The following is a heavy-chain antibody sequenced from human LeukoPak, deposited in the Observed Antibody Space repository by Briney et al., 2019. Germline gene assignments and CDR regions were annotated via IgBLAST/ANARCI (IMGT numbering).Heavy chain of an antibody. Sequence: GASVKVSCKASGYTFTSYGISWVRQAPGQGLEWMGWISAYNGNTNYAQKLQGRVTMTTDTSTSTAYMELRSLRSDDTAVYYCAGVVSAVTTWWFDPWGQGTLVTVSS. CDR1: GYTFTSYG. CDR2: ISAYNGNT. J-gene: IGHJ5*02. CDR3: AGVVSAVTTWWFDP. D-gene: IGHD4-11*01. V-gene: IGHV1-18*01.